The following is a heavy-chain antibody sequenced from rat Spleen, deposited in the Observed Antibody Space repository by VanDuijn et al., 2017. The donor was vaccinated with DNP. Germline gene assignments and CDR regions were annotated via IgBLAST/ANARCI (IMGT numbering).Heavy chain of an antibody. Sequence: EVQLVESGGGLVQPGRSLKVSCAAAGFTFSDYNMAWVRQAPKKGLEWVASISYDGSSTDYRDSVKGRFTISRDSEKSTLYLQMDSLKSEDTATYYCTTFEGRDAWGQGTSVTVSS. CDR1: GFTFSDYN. J-gene: IGHJ4*01. V-gene: IGHV5-7*01. D-gene: IGHD1-11*01. CDR2: ISYDGSST. CDR3: TTFEGRDA.